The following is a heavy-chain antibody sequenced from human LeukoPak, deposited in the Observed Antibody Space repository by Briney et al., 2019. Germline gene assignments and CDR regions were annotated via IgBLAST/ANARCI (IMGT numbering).Heavy chain of an antibody. Sequence: VASVKVSCKASGYTFTSYYMHWVRQAPGQGLEWMGIINPSGGSTSYAQKFQGRVTMTRDTSTSTVYMELSSLRSEDMAVYYCARDVGEYCSSTNCYASHYWGQGTLVTVSS. CDR3: ARDVGEYCSSTNCYASHY. CDR2: INPSGGST. CDR1: GYTFTSYY. D-gene: IGHD2-2*01. J-gene: IGHJ4*02. V-gene: IGHV1-46*01.